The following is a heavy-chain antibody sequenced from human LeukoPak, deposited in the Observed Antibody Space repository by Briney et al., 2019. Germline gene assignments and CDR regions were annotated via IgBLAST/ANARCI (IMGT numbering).Heavy chain of an antibody. CDR2: ITASGTAM. J-gene: IGHJ5*02. CDR1: GFTFSSYS. Sequence: GGSLRLSCAASGFTFSSYSMNWVRQAPGKGLEWVSHITASGTAMFYADSVKGRFTISRDNAKNSLYLQMNSLRDEDTAVYYCARVTMIVVVNWFDPWGQGTLVTVSS. CDR3: ARVTMIVVVNWFDP. D-gene: IGHD3-22*01. V-gene: IGHV3-48*02.